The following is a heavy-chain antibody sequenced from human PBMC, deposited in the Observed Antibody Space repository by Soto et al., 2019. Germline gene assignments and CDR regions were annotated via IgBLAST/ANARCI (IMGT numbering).Heavy chain of an antibody. CDR1: SGSFSGYY. J-gene: IGHJ4*02. D-gene: IGHD3-3*01. Sequence: QVQLQQWGAGLLKPSETLSLTCAVYSGSFSGYYYSWIRQPPGKGLEWIGEITHGGSTTYSPSLKRRVTVSLDTSKNQFSLKMTSVTAADTAVYYCARGRLFLTPSGLAITYFDYWGQGSLVSVSS. CDR2: ITHGGST. CDR3: ARGRLFLTPSGLAITYFDY. V-gene: IGHV4-34*01.